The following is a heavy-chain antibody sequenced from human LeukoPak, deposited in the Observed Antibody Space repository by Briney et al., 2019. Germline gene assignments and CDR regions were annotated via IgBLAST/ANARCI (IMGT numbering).Heavy chain of an antibody. J-gene: IGHJ4*02. D-gene: IGHD5-24*01. CDR1: GFSFDTYV. Sequence: GGSLRLSCAASGFSFDTYVMSWVRQAPGRGLEWVSSISGGGHHTYYADSVKGRLTISRDSSKSSLFLHMSSLTVEDSAVYYCAKGISADGYNFERGADYWGQGTLVIVSS. CDR3: AKGISADGYNFERGADY. CDR2: ISGGGHHT. V-gene: IGHV3-23*01.